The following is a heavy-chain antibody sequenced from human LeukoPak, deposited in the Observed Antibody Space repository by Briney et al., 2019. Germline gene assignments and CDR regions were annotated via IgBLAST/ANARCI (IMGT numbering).Heavy chain of an antibody. CDR1: GYSISSGYY. D-gene: IGHD1-26*01. CDR2: IYSSGRT. Sequence: SETLSLTCTVSGYSISSGYYWGWIRQPAGEGLEWIGRIYSSGRTHYSPSLKSRVAISVDTSKNQFSLKLSSVTAADTAVYYCARDMQGATFGLDYWGQGTLVTVSS. J-gene: IGHJ4*02. V-gene: IGHV4-38-2*02. CDR3: ARDMQGATFGLDY.